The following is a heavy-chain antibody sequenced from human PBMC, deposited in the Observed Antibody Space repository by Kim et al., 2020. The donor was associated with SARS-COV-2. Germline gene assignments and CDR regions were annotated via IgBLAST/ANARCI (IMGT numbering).Heavy chain of an antibody. J-gene: IGHJ3*02. V-gene: IGHV3-48*02. D-gene: IGHD3-16*01. CDR2: I. CDR3: VRDRMGGAFDM. Sequence: IYYADSVRGRFTISRDNAKNSLYLQMNSLGDEDTAVYYCVRDRMGGAFDMWGQGTMVTVSS.